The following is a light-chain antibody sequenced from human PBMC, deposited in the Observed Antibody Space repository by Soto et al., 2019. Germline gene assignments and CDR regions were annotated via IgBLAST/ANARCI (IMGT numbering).Light chain of an antibody. J-gene: IGKJ1*01. Sequence: DIQMTQSPSTLYASVGDRVTITCRASQSIGNWLAWYQQKPGKAPILLIYKASSLQSGVPSRFSGSGSGTEFTLTISSLQPDDFATYYCQQYDSYWTFGQGTKVEIK. CDR1: QSIGNW. CDR3: QQYDSYWT. V-gene: IGKV1-5*03. CDR2: KAS.